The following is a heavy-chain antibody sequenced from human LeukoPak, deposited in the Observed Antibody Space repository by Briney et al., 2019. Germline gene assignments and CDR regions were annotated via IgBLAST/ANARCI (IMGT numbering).Heavy chain of an antibody. J-gene: IGHJ4*02. Sequence: GGSLRLSCAASGFTFSSYAMSWVRQAPGKGLEWVSAISGSGGSTYYADSVKGRFTISRDNSKNTLYLQMNSLRAEDTAVYYCAIRLGTNYYESSPEGGYWGQGTLVIVPS. CDR2: ISGSGGST. CDR1: GFTFSSYA. CDR3: AIRLGTNYYESSPEGGY. D-gene: IGHD3-22*01. V-gene: IGHV3-23*01.